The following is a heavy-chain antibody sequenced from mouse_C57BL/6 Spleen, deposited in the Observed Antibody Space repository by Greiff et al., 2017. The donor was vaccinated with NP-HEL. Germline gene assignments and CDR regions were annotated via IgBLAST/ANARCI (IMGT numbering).Heavy chain of an antibody. CDR3: TTSGLRYLDY. D-gene: IGHD3-1*01. J-gene: IGHJ2*01. Sequence: VQLQQSGAELVRPGASVKLSCTASGFNIKDDYMHWVKQRPEQGLEWIGWIDPENGDTEYASKFQGKATITADTSSNTAYLQLSSLTSEGTAVYYCTTSGLRYLDYWGQGTTLTVSS. CDR2: IDPENGDT. V-gene: IGHV14-4*01. CDR1: GFNIKDDY.